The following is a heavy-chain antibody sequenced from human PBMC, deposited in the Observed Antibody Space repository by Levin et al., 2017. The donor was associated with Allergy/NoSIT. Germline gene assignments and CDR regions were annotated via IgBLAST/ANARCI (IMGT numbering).Heavy chain of an antibody. CDR1: GYTFTSYG. V-gene: IGHV1-18*01. J-gene: IGHJ5*02. D-gene: IGHD3-10*01. Sequence: PAASVKVSCKASGYTFTSYGITWVRQAPGQGLQWMGWINGYNGYTNYAQKFQGRVTMTTDTSTSTVYMELRSLTSDDTAVYYCARDPGRGGSGSYYPNWFDPWGQGTLVTVSS. CDR2: INGYNGYT. CDR3: ARDPGRGGSGSYYPNWFDP.